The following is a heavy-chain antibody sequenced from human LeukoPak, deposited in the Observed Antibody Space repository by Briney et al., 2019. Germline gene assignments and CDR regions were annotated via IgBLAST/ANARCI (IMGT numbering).Heavy chain of an antibody. V-gene: IGHV4-34*01. CDR2: INHSGST. J-gene: IGHJ5*02. Sequence: SETLSLTCAVYGGSFSGYYWSSIRQPPGKGLEWIGEINHSGSTNYNPSLKSRVTISVDTSKNQFSLRVSSGTAADTAVYYCARGIGGYSYGPADWFDPWGQGTLVTVSS. D-gene: IGHD5-18*01. CDR1: GGSFSGYY. CDR3: ARGIGGYSYGPADWFDP.